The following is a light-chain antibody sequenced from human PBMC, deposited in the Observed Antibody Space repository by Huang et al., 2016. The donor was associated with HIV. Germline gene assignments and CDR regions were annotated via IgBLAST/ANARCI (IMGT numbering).Light chain of an antibody. J-gene: IGKJ1*01. CDR2: AEA. V-gene: IGKV3-11*01. CDR3: QQRSDWPPWT. CDR1: QSVRNY. Sequence: EIVLTQSPATLSLSPGERATLSCRASQSVRNYLAWYQQKPGQAPRLLIYAEANRATGTPARFSGSGSGTDFTLTISSLEPEDFAVYYCQQRSDWPPWTFGQGTKVEIK.